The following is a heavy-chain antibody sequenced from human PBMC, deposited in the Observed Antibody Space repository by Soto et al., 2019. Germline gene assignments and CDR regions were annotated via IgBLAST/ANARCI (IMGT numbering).Heavy chain of an antibody. CDR3: GRMSYFYDKWYFDL. CDR2: VYYSGTT. J-gene: IGHJ2*01. D-gene: IGHD3-22*01. Sequence: PSETLPPTCTVSVASLNNNYYYLSWSRHTPRKGLEWSGYVYYSGTTDYIPSLKSLLSTSIDKSQNQFTLKLNSVTAADTATYCCGRMSYFYDKWYFDLWGLGTLVTVSS. V-gene: IGHV4-30-4*01. CDR1: VASLNNNYYY.